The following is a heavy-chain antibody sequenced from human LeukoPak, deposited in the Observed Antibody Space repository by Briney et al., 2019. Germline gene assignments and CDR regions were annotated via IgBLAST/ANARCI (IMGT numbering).Heavy chain of an antibody. CDR2: IYTSGST. J-gene: IGHJ2*01. CDR3: ARDGWHAWYFDL. Sequence: SETLSLTCTVSGGSISSYYWSWIRQPAGKGLEWIGRIYTSGSTNYNPSLKSRVTMSVDTSKNQFSLKLSSVSAADRAVYYCARDGWHAWYFDLWGRGTLVTVSS. D-gene: IGHD6-19*01. V-gene: IGHV4-4*07. CDR1: GGSISSYY.